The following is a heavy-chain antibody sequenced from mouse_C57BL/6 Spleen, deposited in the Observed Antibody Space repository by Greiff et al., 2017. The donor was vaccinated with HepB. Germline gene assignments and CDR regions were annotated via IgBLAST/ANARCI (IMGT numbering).Heavy chain of an antibody. J-gene: IGHJ2*01. D-gene: IGHD3-3*01. CDR1: GYTFTSYW. CDR3: ARKGFSYFDY. CDR2: IDPSDSYT. Sequence: QVQLQQPGAELVRPGTSVKLSCKASGYTFTSYWMHWVKQRPGQGLEWIGVIDPSDSYTNYNQKFKGKATLTVDTSSSTAYMQLSSLTSEDSAVYYCARKGFSYFDYWGQGTTLTVSS. V-gene: IGHV1-59*01.